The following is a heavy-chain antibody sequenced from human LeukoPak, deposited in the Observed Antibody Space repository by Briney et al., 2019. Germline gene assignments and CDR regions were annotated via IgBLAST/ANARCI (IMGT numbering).Heavy chain of an antibody. D-gene: IGHD3-22*01. J-gene: IGHJ4*02. V-gene: IGHV3-23*01. Sequence: PGGSLRLSCAASGFTFSSYAMSWVCQAPGKGLEWVSAISGSGGSTYYADSVKGRFTISRDNSKNTLYLQMNSLRAEDTAVYYCAKASAMIVVVSKHFDYWGQGTLVTVSS. CDR3: AKASAMIVVVSKHFDY. CDR1: GFTFSSYA. CDR2: ISGSGGST.